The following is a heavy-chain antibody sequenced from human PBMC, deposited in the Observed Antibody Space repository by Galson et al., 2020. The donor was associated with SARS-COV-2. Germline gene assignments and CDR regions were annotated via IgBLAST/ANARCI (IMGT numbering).Heavy chain of an antibody. Sequence: SETLSLTCTVSGGSISSSSYYWGWIRQPPGKGLEWIGSIYYSGSTYYNPSLKSRVTISVDTSKNQFSLKLSSVTAADTAVYYYARKEGIQTETGIAVAGTGGGFDYWGQGTLVTVSS. D-gene: IGHD6-19*01. J-gene: IGHJ4*02. V-gene: IGHV4-39*07. CDR1: GGSISSSSYY. CDR3: ARKEGIQTETGIAVAGTGGGFDY. CDR2: IYYSGST.